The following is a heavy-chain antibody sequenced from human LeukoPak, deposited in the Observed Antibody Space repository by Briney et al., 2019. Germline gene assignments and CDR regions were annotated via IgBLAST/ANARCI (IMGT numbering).Heavy chain of an antibody. CDR3: TTYGSGRKFDY. V-gene: IGHV3-15*04. J-gene: IGHJ4*02. CDR2: IESKTDGGTT. Sequence: GGSLRLSCAASGVSFSDAWMSWVRQIPGQGLEWVGRIESKTDGGTTDYAAPVKGRFTISRDDSTNTLYLQMNSLKSEDTAVYYCTTYGSGRKFDYWGQGILVTVSS. D-gene: IGHD3-10*01. CDR1: GVSFSDAW.